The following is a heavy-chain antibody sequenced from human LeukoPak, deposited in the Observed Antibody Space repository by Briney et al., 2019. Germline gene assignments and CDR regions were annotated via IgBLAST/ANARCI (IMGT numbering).Heavy chain of an antibody. V-gene: IGHV4-39*01. CDR2: IYYSGST. D-gene: IGHD3-16*02. CDR3: AKLWGDYIWGSYRDDY. J-gene: IGHJ4*02. Sequence: TSETLSLTCTVSGGSISSSSYYWGWIRQPPGKGLEWIVSIYYSGSTYYNPSLKSRVTISVDTSKNQFSLKLSSVTAADTAVYYCAKLWGDYIWGSYRDDYWGQGTLVTVSS. CDR1: GGSISSSSYY.